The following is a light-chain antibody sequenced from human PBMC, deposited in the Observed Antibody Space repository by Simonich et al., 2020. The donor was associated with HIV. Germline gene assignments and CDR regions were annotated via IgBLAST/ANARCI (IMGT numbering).Light chain of an antibody. CDR1: QSISSY. V-gene: IGKV3D-20*01. Sequence: EIVLTQSPATLSLSPGERATLSCRASQSISSYLAWYQQKPGLAPRLLIYDASSRATGIPDRFSGSGSGIDFTLTISRLEPEDFAVYYCQQYGSSPYTFGQGTKLEIK. J-gene: IGKJ2*01. CDR2: DAS. CDR3: QQYGSSPYT.